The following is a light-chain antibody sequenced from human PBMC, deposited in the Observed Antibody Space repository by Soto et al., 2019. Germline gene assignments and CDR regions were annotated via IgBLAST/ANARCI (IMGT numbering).Light chain of an antibody. V-gene: IGKV1-5*01. CDR3: QQYNSYSPWT. Sequence: DIQMTQSPSTLSTSVGDRVTITCRASQSISRWLAWYQQKPGKAPKVLIFDASTLQTGVPSRFGGGGSGTEFTLTISGLQPDDFATYYCQQYNSYSPWTFGPGTKVDIK. J-gene: IGKJ1*01. CDR1: QSISRW. CDR2: DAS.